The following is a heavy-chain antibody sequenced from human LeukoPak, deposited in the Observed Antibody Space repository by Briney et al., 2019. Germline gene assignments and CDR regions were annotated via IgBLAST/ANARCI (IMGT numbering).Heavy chain of an antibody. CDR1: GGSISSGDEY. D-gene: IGHD6-6*01. J-gene: IGHJ4*02. CDR2: IYYSGST. Sequence: SETLSLTYTVSGGSISSGDEYGSSIPQPPGKGLEWIGYIYYSGSTYYNPSLKSRVTTTVDTSKDQFSLKLSSVTAADTAVYYCASPPGGSSYDGYFDYWGQGTLVTVSS. V-gene: IGHV4-30-4*08. CDR3: ASPPGGSSYDGYFDY.